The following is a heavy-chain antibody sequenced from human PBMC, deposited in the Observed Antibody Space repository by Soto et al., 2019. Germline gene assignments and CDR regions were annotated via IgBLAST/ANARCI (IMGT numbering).Heavy chain of an antibody. CDR1: EFSLSTSGVG. J-gene: IGHJ1*01. D-gene: IGHD3-10*01. CDR3: VYVGVLWGYFQH. CDR2: IYWDDDK. V-gene: IGHV2-5*02. Sequence: QITLKESGPTLVKPTQTLTLTCTFSEFSLSTSGVGVGWIRQPPGKALEWLALIYWDDDKRYRPSLKSRRTITKDPSKNQVVLTMTNMDPMDTATYYCVYVGVLWGYFQHWGQGTLVTVSS.